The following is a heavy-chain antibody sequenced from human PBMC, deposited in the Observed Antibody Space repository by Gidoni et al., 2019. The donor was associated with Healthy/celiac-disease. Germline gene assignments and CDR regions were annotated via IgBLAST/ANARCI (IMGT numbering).Heavy chain of an antibody. CDR1: GATFSSYA. Sequence: QVQLVQSGAEVTQPGSSVKVSCKASGATFSSYAISWVRQAPGQGLEWMGGIIPIFGTANYAQKFQGRVTITADESTSTAYMELSSLRSEDTAVYYCARVGSGYSYGPQPYYFDYWGQGTLVTVSS. D-gene: IGHD5-18*01. CDR2: IIPIFGTA. V-gene: IGHV1-69*01. CDR3: ARVGSGYSYGPQPYYFDY. J-gene: IGHJ4*02.